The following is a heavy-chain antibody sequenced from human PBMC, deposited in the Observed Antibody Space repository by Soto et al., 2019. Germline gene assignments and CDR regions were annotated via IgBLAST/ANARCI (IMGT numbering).Heavy chain of an antibody. J-gene: IGHJ5*02. CDR1: GFSLSMSGVG. D-gene: IGHD2-2*01. V-gene: IGHV2-5*02. CDR3: ARGLRYCSSTNCPNCFDP. Sequence: QITLKESGPTLVKPTQTLTLTCTFSGFSLSMSGVGVGWIRQPPGKALEWLALIYWDDDKRYSPSLKSRLTSTKDTSKIQVVLTMTNMDPLDTATYYCARGLRYCSSTNCPNCFDPWGQGTLVTVSS. CDR2: IYWDDDK.